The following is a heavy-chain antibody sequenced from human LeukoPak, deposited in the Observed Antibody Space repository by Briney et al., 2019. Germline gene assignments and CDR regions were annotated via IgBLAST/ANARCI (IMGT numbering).Heavy chain of an antibody. J-gene: IGHJ5*02. CDR2: IYYSGST. Sequence: SETLSLTCTVSGGSISSYYWSWIRQPPGKGLEWIGYIYYSGSTNYNPSLKSRVTISVDTSKNQFSLKLSSVTAADTAVYYCARDGLGIAAAGNWFDPWGQGTLVTVSS. V-gene: IGHV4-59*13. D-gene: IGHD6-13*01. CDR3: ARDGLGIAAAGNWFDP. CDR1: GGSISSYY.